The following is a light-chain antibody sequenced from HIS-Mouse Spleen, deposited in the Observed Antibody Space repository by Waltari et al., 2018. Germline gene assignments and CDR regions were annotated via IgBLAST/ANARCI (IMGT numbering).Light chain of an antibody. CDR2: EDS. J-gene: IGLJ2*01. V-gene: IGLV3-10*01. CDR3: YSTDSSGNHRV. CDR1: ALPKKY. Sequence: SYELTQPPSVSVSPGQTARITCSGDALPKKYAYWYQQKSGQAPVLVIYEDSKRPSGIPEIFSGSSSRTMATLTISRAQVEDEADYYCYSTDSSGNHRVFGGGTKLTVL.